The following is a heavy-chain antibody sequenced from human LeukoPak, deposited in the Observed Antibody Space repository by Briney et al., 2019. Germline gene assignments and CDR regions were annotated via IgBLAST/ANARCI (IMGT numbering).Heavy chain of an antibody. CDR1: GFSLSTSGVG. CDR3: AHRGGLAAAGDDAFDI. CDR2: IYWDDDK. J-gene: IGHJ3*02. Sequence: SGPTLVKPTQTLTLTCTFSGFSLSTSGVGVGWIRQPPGKALEWLALIYWDDDKRYSPSLKSRLTITKDTSKNQVVLTMTNVDPVDTATYYCAHRGGLAAAGDDAFDIWGQGTMVTVSS. V-gene: IGHV2-5*02. D-gene: IGHD6-13*01.